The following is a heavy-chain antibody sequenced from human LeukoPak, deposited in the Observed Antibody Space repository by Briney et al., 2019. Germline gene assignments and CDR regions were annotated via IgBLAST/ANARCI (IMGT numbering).Heavy chain of an antibody. CDR1: GGSFSGFY. D-gene: IGHD3-9*01. J-gene: IGHJ4*02. Sequence: SETLSLTCAVYGGSFSGFYWSWIRQPPGKGLEWIGEINHSGSTNYNPSLKSRVTISVDTSKSQFSLHLNSVTAADTAVYYCARRAYYDILTNYHSDSWGQGDLVTVSS. CDR2: INHSGST. V-gene: IGHV4-34*01. CDR3: ARRAYYDILTNYHSDS.